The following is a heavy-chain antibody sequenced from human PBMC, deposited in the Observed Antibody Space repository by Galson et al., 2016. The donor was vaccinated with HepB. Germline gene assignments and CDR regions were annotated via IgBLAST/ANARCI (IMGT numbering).Heavy chain of an antibody. CDR1: GFTFSNAW. V-gene: IGHV3-15*01. Sequence: SLRLSCAASGFTFSNAWLNWVRQAPGKGLEWVGRITRGTDGGTTDYAAPVKGRFTISTDDSKNTLYLQMNSLKTEDKAVYYCTTIPLGYCIIPYCYSYFDPWGQGTLVTVSS. CDR3: TTIPLGYCIIPYCYSYFDP. D-gene: IGHD2-15*01. CDR2: ITRGTDGGTT. J-gene: IGHJ5*02.